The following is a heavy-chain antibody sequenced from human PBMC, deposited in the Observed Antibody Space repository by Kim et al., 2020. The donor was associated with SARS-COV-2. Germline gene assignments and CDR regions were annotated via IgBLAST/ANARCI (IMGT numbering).Heavy chain of an antibody. V-gene: IGHV1-3*01. CDR3: ARYASCYYDSSYYQVTYG. J-gene: IGHJ6*01. CDR1: GYTFTSYY. CDR2: INPGNGNT. D-gene: IGHD3-22*01. Sequence: ASVKVSCKASGYTFTSYYMHWVRQAPGQRLEWMGRINPGNGNTNYSQKFQGRVTMTRDTSASTDYMELSSLRSEDTAVYYCARYASCYYDSSYYQVTYG.